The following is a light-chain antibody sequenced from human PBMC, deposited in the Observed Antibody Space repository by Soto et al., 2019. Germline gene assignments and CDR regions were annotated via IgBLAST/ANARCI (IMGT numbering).Light chain of an antibody. V-gene: IGLV2-8*01. CDR2: GVT. J-gene: IGLJ3*02. CDR3: YSYAGRNIWV. CDR1: GSDIGAYNF. Sequence: QSALAQPPSASGSPGQSVTISCTGSGSDIGAYNFVSWYQQHPGKAPTLMIFGVTERPSGVPDRFSGSKSGNTASLTVCGLHADDEAVYYCYSYAGRNIWVFGGGTKLTVL.